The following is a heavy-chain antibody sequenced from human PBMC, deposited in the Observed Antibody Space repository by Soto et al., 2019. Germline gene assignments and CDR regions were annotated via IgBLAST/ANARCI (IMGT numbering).Heavy chain of an antibody. V-gene: IGHV4-34*01. CDR2: INHSGST. CDR3: ARGPLAATAGDYFDY. J-gene: IGHJ4*02. Sequence: LETPFPPPAVPGGVLSGYYWTLDRPPPGTGLEWIGEINHSGSTNYNPSLKSRVTISVDTSKDQFSLKLSSVTAADTAVYYCARGPLAATAGDYFDYWGQGTLVTVSS. CDR1: GGVLSGYY. D-gene: IGHD6-25*01.